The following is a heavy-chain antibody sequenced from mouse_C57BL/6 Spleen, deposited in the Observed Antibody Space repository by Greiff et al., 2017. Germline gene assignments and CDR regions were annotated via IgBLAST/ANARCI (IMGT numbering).Heavy chain of an antibody. Sequence: QVQLQQPGTELVKPGASVKLSCKASGYTFTSSWMHWVKQRPGQGLEWIGNINPSDGGTNYNQKFKSKATLTVDKSSSPAYMHLSSLTSADSAVEYCASSDYGSGYSRPDWYFDVWGTGTTVTVSS. V-gene: IGHV1-53*01. CDR2: INPSDGGT. J-gene: IGHJ1*03. D-gene: IGHD1-1*01. CDR3: ASSDYGSGYSRPDWYFDV. CDR1: GYTFTSSW.